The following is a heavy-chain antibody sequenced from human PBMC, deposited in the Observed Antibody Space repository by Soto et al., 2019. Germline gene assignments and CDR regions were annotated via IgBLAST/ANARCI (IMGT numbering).Heavy chain of an antibody. CDR1: GYTFTSYD. Sequence: ASVKVSCKASGYTFTSYDINWVRQATGEGLEWMGWMNPNSGNTGYAQKFQGRVTMTRNTSISTAYMELSSLRSEDTAVYYCARDLSRVPEYSSSSGYWGQGTLVTSPQ. V-gene: IGHV1-8*01. CDR2: MNPNSGNT. J-gene: IGHJ4*02. CDR3: ARDLSRVPEYSSSSGY. D-gene: IGHD6-6*01.